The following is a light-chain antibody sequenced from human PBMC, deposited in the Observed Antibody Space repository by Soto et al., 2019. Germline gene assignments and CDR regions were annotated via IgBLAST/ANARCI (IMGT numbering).Light chain of an antibody. V-gene: IGKV3-20*01. J-gene: IGKJ1*01. CDR2: GAS. Sequence: EIVLTHSPGTLSLSPGERATLSCRASQSVSSSYLAWYQQKPGQAPRLLIYGASSRATGIPDRFSGSGSVTDFTLTISRLEPEDFAVYYCQQYGSSLWTFGQGTKVDIK. CDR1: QSVSSSY. CDR3: QQYGSSLWT.